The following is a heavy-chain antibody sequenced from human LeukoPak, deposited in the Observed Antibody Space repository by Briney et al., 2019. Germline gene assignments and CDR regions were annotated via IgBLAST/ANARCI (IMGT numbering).Heavy chain of an antibody. J-gene: IGHJ3*02. D-gene: IGHD5-12*01. CDR3: ARFPDIVATIDSADAFDI. CDR2: INPNSGGT. V-gene: IGHV1-2*02. Sequence: ASVKVSCKASGYTFTSFYMHWVRQAPGQGLEWMGWINPNSGGTNYAQKFQGRVTMTRDTSISTAYMELSRLRSDDTAVYYCARFPDIVATIDSADAFDIWGQGTMVTVSS. CDR1: GYTFTSFY.